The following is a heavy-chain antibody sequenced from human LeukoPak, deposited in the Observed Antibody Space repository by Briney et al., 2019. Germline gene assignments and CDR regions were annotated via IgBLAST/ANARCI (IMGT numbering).Heavy chain of an antibody. CDR3: AREGGYYYYIDV. D-gene: IGHD2-15*01. CDR1: WDSVSCNSAV. V-gene: IGHV6-1*01. Sequence: SQTLSFNCAISWDSVSCNSAVWHWIRQSPSRGLQLMGRTYYRSKWSNDYTVSVKSRITINRDTSKNQFSLQLNSVTPEDTAVYYCAREGGYYYYIDVWGKGTTVTVSS. J-gene: IGHJ6*03. CDR2: TYYRSKWSN.